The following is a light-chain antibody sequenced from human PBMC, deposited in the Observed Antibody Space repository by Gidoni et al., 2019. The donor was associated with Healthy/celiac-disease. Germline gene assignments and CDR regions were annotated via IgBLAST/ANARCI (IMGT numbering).Light chain of an antibody. V-gene: IGKV3-20*01. CDR3: QQYGT. CDR1: QSVSSSY. J-gene: IGKJ4*01. Sequence: EIVLTQSPGTLSLSPGERATLSCRASQSVSSSYLAWYQQKPGQAPRLLIDGASSRATGIPDRFSGSGSGTDFTLTISRLEPEDFAVYYCQQYGTFGGGTKVEIK. CDR2: GAS.